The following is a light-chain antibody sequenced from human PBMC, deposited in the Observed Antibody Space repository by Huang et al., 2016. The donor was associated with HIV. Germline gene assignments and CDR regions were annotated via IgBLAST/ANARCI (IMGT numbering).Light chain of an antibody. CDR3: RQRNSHLT. J-gene: IGKJ4*01. V-gene: IGKV1-9*01. CDR1: QGISSY. Sequence: IQLTQSPSSLSASVGDRVTITCRASQGISSYLAWYQQKPGKAPKLLIYAGSTLQSGVPARDSGSGSGTDFTLSISSMQPEEYATYYWRQRNSHLTGGGGTKVGSK. CDR2: AGS.